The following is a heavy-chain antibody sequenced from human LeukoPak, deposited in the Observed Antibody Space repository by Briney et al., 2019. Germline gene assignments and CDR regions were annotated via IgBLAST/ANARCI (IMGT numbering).Heavy chain of an antibody. V-gene: IGHV1-3*01. Sequence: ASVKVSCKASGYTFTSYAMHWVRQAPGQRLEWMGWINAGNGNTKYSQKFQGRVTITRDTSASTAYMELSSLRSEDTAVYYCARGFRQYDILTGYYYYYGMDVWGQGTTVTVSS. J-gene: IGHJ6*02. CDR1: GYTFTSYA. D-gene: IGHD3-9*01. CDR3: ARGFRQYDILTGYYYYYGMDV. CDR2: INAGNGNT.